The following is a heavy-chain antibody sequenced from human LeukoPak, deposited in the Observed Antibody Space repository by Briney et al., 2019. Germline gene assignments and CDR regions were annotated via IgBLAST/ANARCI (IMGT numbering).Heavy chain of an antibody. CDR1: GFTFSSYA. CDR2: ISYDGSNK. D-gene: IGHD6-19*01. J-gene: IGHJ4*02. V-gene: IGHV3-30*04. CDR3: AREGIAVAGTLDY. Sequence: GGSLRLSCAASGFTFSSYAMHWVRQAPGKGLEWVAVISYDGSNKYYADSVKGRFTISRDNSKNTLYLQMNGLRAEDTAVYYCAREGIAVAGTLDYWGQGTLVTVSS.